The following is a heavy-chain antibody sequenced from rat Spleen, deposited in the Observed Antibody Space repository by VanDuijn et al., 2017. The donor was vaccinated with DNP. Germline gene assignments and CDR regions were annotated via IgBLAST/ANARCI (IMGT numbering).Heavy chain of an antibody. CDR2: IYTGSGGT. J-gene: IGHJ3*01. V-gene: IGHV1-43*01. D-gene: IGHD4-3*01. Sequence: QVQLQQSGAELAKPGSSVKISCEASGYTFTTYYIGWIKQTTGQGLEYIGYIYTGSGGTNYNEKFRGKATLTVDKSSSTAFMQLSSLTPDDSAVYYWARSWVGVRGIWFAYWGQGTLVTVSS. CDR3: ARSWVGVRGIWFAY. CDR1: GYTFTTYY.